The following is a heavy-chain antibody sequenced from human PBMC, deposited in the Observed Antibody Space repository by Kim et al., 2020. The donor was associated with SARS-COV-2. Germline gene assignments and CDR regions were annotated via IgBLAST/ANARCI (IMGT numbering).Heavy chain of an antibody. V-gene: IGHV4-59*01. D-gene: IGHD3-10*01. CDR2: IYYSGST. CDR1: GGSISSYY. Sequence: SETLSLTCTVSGGSISSYYWSWIRQPPGKGLEWIGYIYYSGSTNYNPSLKSRVTISVDTSKNQFSLKLSSVTAADTAVYYCARTMVRDSYYFDYWGQGTLVTVSS. CDR3: ARTMVRDSYYFDY. J-gene: IGHJ4*02.